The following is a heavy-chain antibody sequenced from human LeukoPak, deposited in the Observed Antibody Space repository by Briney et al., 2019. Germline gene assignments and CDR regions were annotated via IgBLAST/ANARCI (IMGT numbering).Heavy chain of an antibody. Sequence: GGSLRLSCAASGFTFSSYSMNWVRQAPGKGLEWVSSISSSSSYIYYADSVKGRLTISRDNAKNSLYLQMNSLRAEDTAVYYCAMYDFWSGYHFDYWGQGTLVTVSS. CDR1: GFTFSSYS. CDR2: ISSSSSYI. V-gene: IGHV3-21*01. J-gene: IGHJ4*02. CDR3: AMYDFWSGYHFDY. D-gene: IGHD3-3*01.